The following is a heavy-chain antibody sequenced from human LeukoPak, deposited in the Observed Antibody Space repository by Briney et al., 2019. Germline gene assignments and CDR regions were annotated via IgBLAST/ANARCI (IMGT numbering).Heavy chain of an antibody. CDR3: ARGGSGSYFSWLDP. CDR2: INPNSGGT. CDR1: GYTFTGDY. Sequence: ASVKVSCKXSGYTFTGDYIHWVRQAPGQGLECMGRINPNSGGTNYAQKFQGRVTMTRDTSISTAYMELSRLRSDDTAVYYCARGGSGSYFSWLDPWGQGTLVTVSS. D-gene: IGHD3-10*01. J-gene: IGHJ5*02. V-gene: IGHV1-2*06.